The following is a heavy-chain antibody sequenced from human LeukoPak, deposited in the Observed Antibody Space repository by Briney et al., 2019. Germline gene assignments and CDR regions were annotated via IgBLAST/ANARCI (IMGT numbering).Heavy chain of an antibody. CDR2: ISSSGSTI. CDR3: ARAKFGSSIYFDY. V-gene: IGHV3-11*04. D-gene: IGHD6-6*01. J-gene: IGHJ4*02. Sequence: GGSLRLSCAASGLTFSDYYMSWIRQAPGKGLEWVSYISSSGSTIYYADSVKGRFTISRDNAKSSLYLQMNSLRAEDTAVYYCARAKFGSSIYFDYWGQGTLVTVSS. CDR1: GLTFSDYY.